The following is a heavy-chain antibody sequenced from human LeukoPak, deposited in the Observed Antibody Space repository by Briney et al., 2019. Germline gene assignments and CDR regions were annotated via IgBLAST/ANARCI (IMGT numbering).Heavy chain of an antibody. V-gene: IGHV3-21*01. CDR2: ISSSSSYI. D-gene: IGHD1-1*01. J-gene: IGHJ3*02. CDR3: ARGTTGTTRCAFDI. CDR1: GFTFSSYS. Sequence: GGSLRLSCAASGFTFSSYSMNWVRQAPGKGLEWVSSISSSSSYIYYADSVKGRFTISRDNAKNSLYLQMNSLRAEDTAVYYCARGTTGTTRCAFDIWGQGTMVTVSS.